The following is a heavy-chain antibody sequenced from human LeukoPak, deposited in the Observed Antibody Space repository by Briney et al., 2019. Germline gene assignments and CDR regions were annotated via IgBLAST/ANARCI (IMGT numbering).Heavy chain of an antibody. D-gene: IGHD3-22*01. CDR3: VRESEYYFDHSASFDY. V-gene: IGHV3-30-3*01. J-gene: IGHJ4*02. CDR1: GFTFTAYL. Sequence: GGSLRLPCAASGFTFTAYLIHWVRQAPGKGLEWVAVMSSDGNAMFYADSVKGRFTISRDNSKDTLYLQMNSLRAEDTAVYYCVRESEYYFDHSASFDYWGQGALVTVSS. CDR2: MSSDGNAM.